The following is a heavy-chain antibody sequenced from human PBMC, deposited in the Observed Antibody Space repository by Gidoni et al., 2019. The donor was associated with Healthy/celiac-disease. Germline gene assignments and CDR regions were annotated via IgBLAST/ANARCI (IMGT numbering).Heavy chain of an antibody. J-gene: IGHJ5*02. CDR1: GGSISSSSYY. Sequence: QLQLQESGPGLVKPSETLSRTCTVSGGSISSSSYYWGWIRQPPGKGLEWIGSIYYSGSTYYNPSLKSRVTISVDTSKNQFSLKLSSVTAADTAVYYCASGYDGGWFDPWGQGTLVTVSS. CDR2: IYYSGST. D-gene: IGHD5-12*01. V-gene: IGHV4-39*01. CDR3: ASGYDGGWFDP.